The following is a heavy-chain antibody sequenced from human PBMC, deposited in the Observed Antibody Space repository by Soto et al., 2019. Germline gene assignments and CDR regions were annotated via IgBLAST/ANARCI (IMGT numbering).Heavy chain of an antibody. V-gene: IGHV1-46*01. Sequence: GASVKVSCKASGYTFTSYYMHWVRQAPGQGLEWMGIINPSGGSTSYAQKFQGRVTMTRDTSTSTVYLELSSLRSEDPAVYYCASALGYCSSTSCSTWYDPSGQGTLVTVST. CDR3: ASALGYCSSTSCSTWYDP. J-gene: IGHJ5*02. D-gene: IGHD2-2*01. CDR2: INPSGGST. CDR1: GYTFTSYY.